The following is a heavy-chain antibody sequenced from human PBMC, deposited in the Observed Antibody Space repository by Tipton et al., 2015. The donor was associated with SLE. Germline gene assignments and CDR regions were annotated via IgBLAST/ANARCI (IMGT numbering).Heavy chain of an antibody. Sequence: TLSLTCSVSGVSIDIYTWSLVRQSAATGLEGLVRLSPSGSPHYNPSLQTRVTMSGDTPGNQISMRLTSVTAADTAVYFCARMDTTGYRDYFDHWGQGTLVTVS. D-gene: IGHD3-22*01. V-gene: IGHV4-4*07. CDR1: GVSIDIYT. CDR3: ARMDTTGYRDYFDH. J-gene: IGHJ4*02. CDR2: LSPSGSP.